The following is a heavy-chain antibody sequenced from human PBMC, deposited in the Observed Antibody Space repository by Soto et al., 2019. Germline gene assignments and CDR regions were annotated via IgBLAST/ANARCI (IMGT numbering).Heavy chain of an antibody. V-gene: IGHV4-30-4*01. CDR1: GGSISSGDYY. J-gene: IGHJ4*02. CDR3: ARTMLSGSYLICFDY. CDR2: IYYSGST. D-gene: IGHD1-26*01. Sequence: QVQLQESGPGLVKPSQTLSLTCTVSGGSISSGDYYWSWIRQPPGKGLEWIGYIYYSGSTYYNPSLERPVTVSVDTSRNEFSLKLSSVTAADTAVYYGARTMLSGSYLICFDYWGQGTLVTVSS.